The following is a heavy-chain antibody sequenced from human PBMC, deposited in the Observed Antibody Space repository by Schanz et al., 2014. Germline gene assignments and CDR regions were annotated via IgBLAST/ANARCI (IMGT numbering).Heavy chain of an antibody. CDR1: GGSISASY. J-gene: IGHJ6*02. CDR3: ARDPGYSGQYGLDV. D-gene: IGHD6-13*01. V-gene: IGHV4-59*01. CDR2: IYYSGST. Sequence: QVQLPESGPGLVKPSETLSLTCTVSGGSISASYWGWIRQPPGKGLEWIAYIYYSGSTNYNPSLRGRVTISLDTSKNQFSLKLRSVTSADTAVYYCARDPGYSGQYGLDVWGQGTTVTVSS.